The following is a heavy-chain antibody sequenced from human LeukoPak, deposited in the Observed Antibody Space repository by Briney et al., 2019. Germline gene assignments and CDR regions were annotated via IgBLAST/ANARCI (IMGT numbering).Heavy chain of an antibody. CDR3: ARDYSSYAIPINWFDP. D-gene: IGHD6-13*01. Sequence: GGSLRLSCAASGFMFSGYSMNWVRQAPGKGLEWVSSITSSSHYIYYADSVKGRFTISRDNAKNLLYLQMNSLRAEDTAVYYCARDYSSYAIPINWFDPWGQGTLVTVSS. CDR2: ITSSSHYI. J-gene: IGHJ5*02. CDR1: GFMFSGYS. V-gene: IGHV3-21*06.